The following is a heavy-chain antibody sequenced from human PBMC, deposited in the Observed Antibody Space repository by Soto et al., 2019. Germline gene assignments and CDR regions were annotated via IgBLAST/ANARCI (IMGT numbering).Heavy chain of an antibody. J-gene: IGHJ4*02. Sequence: SETLSLTCAVSSGSISSSNWWSWVRQPPGKGLEWIGEIYHSGSTNYNPSLKSRVTISVDKSKNQFSLKLSSVTAADTAVYYCVNSYSSSSFDYWGQGTLVTSPQ. CDR3: VNSYSSSSFDY. CDR2: IYHSGST. V-gene: IGHV4-4*02. D-gene: IGHD6-6*01. CDR1: SGSISSSNW.